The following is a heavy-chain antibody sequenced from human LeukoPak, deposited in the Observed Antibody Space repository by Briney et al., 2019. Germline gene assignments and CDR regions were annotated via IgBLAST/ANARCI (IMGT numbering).Heavy chain of an antibody. Sequence: KPSETMSLTCAVYGGSFSGYYWSWIRQPPGKGLEWIGEINHSGSTNYNPSLKSRVTISVDTSKNQFSLELSSVTAADTAVYYCARDCIAAAQGAFDIWGQGTMVTVSS. CDR1: GGSFSGYY. D-gene: IGHD6-13*01. V-gene: IGHV4-34*01. CDR2: INHSGST. CDR3: ARDCIAAAQGAFDI. J-gene: IGHJ3*02.